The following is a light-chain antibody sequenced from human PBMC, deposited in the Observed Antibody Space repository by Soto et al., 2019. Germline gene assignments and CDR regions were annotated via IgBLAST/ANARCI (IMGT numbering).Light chain of an antibody. CDR3: QQGYTTPLT. CDR1: QSISTF. J-gene: IGKJ4*01. Sequence: DIQMTQSPSSLSASVGDRVTITCRASQSISTFLNWYQQKPGKAPQVLIYDASTLQSGVPSRFSGSGSWTDFTLTISNLQPEDFATYYCQQGYTTPLTFGGGTKVEIK. CDR2: DAS. V-gene: IGKV1-39*01.